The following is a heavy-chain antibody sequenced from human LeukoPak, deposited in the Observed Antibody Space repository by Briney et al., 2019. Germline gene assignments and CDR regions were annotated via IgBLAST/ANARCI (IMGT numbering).Heavy chain of an antibody. D-gene: IGHD6-13*01. J-gene: IGHJ4*02. Sequence: GGSLRLSCAASGFTFSAYTMSWVRQAPGKGLECVSSITTSSDYKYYADSLRGRLTISRDNAKNSLFLQMNSLRGDDTAVYYCARDPAATPLDYWGQGILVTVSS. CDR1: GFTFSAYT. V-gene: IGHV3-21*01. CDR2: ITTSSDYK. CDR3: ARDPAATPLDY.